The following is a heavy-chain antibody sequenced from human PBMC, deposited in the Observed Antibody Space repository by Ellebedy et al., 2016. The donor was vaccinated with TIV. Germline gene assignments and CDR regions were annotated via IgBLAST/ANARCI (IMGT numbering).Heavy chain of an antibody. J-gene: IGHJ4*02. CDR3: ARSKSQYYDFWSGYLN. CDR2: INPNSGGT. D-gene: IGHD3-3*01. Sequence: ASVKVSXKASGGTFSSYAISWVRQAPGQGLEWMGWINPNSGGTNYAQKFQGWVTMTRDTSISTAYMELSRLRSDDTAVYYCARSKSQYYDFWSGYLNWGQGTLVTVSS. CDR1: GGTFSSYA. V-gene: IGHV1-2*04.